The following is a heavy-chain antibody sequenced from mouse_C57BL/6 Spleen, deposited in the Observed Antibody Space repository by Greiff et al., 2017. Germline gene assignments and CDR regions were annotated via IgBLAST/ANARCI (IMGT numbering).Heavy chain of an antibody. D-gene: IGHD2-1*01. CDR1: GFSFNTYA. Sequence: EVLLVESGGGLVQPKGSLKLSCAASGFSFNTYAMNWVRQAPGKGLEWVARISSKSNNYATYYADSGKDRFTISRDDSESMLYLQMNNLKTEDTAMYYCVGGNYVYYAMDYWGQGTTVTVAS. V-gene: IGHV10-1*01. J-gene: IGHJ4*01. CDR2: ISSKSNNYAT. CDR3: VGGNYVYYAMDY.